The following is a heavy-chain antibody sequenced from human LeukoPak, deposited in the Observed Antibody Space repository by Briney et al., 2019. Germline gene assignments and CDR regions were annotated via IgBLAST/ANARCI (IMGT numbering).Heavy chain of an antibody. CDR3: ARDSEYSSSFAFDL. J-gene: IGHJ3*01. CDR1: GFTFSSHW. Sequence: PGGSLRLSCAASGFTFSSHWMTWVRQAPGKGLEWLANINQDGSERYYVDSVKGRFTISRDNAKNSLYLQMNSLRAEDTAVYYCARDSEYSSSFAFDLWAQGTMVTVSS. V-gene: IGHV3-7*03. D-gene: IGHD6-13*01. CDR2: INQDGSER.